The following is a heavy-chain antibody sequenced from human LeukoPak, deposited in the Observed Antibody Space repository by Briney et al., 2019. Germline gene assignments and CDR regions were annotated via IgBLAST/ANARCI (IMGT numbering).Heavy chain of an antibody. Sequence: GGSLRLSCAASGFTFSTYAMSWVRQAPGKGLEWASSISSSGDRTFYADSVKDRFTISRDNSENTLYLQMSTLRAEDTAVYYCAKDRPNYHESNGHYYRPNGDYWGQGTLVTVSS. J-gene: IGHJ4*02. D-gene: IGHD3-22*01. CDR1: GFTFSTYA. CDR2: ISSSGDRT. CDR3: AKDRPNYHESNGHYYRPNGDY. V-gene: IGHV3-23*01.